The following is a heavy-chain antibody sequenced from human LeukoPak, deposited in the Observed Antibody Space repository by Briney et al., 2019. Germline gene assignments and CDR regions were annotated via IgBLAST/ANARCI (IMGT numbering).Heavy chain of an antibody. Sequence: GESLETPWKGPGYSFTSYWIGGVPQMPGKGLGWIEIFYPGDSDNTYSPSFQAQVPISAEKSISPSYLQWSTLKPSDTAIYYRARPGCSSTSCYAFDIWGQGTMVTVSS. CDR3: ARPGCSSTSCYAFDI. D-gene: IGHD2-2*01. V-gene: IGHV5-51*01. CDR1: GYSFTSYW. J-gene: IGHJ3*02. CDR2: FYPGDSDN.